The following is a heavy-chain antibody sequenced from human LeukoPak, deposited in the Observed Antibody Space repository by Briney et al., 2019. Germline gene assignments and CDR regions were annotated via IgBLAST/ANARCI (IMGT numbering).Heavy chain of an antibody. D-gene: IGHD5-18*01. J-gene: IGHJ4*02. CDR3: ARDGLYSYGYSYFDY. Sequence: PSDTLSLTCTVSGGSISSYHRSWIRQPAGKGLEWSGRVYTSGSTNYNPSLKSRVTMSVDTSKEQLSLKLSSVTAADTAVYYCARDGLYSYGYSYFDYWGQGTLVTVSS. CDR2: VYTSGST. V-gene: IGHV4-4*07. CDR1: GGSISSYH.